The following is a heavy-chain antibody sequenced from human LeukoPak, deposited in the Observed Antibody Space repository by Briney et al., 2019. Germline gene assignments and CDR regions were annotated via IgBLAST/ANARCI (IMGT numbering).Heavy chain of an antibody. V-gene: IGHV4-38-2*02. D-gene: IGHD5-18*01. J-gene: IGHJ4*02. CDR2: IYNSGST. CDR3: ARSQRGYNYGYIDY. CDR1: GYSISSGYF. Sequence: SETLSLTCTVSGYSISSGYFWGWIRQPPGKGLEWIGTIYNSGSTYYNASLESRVTISVDTSKNQFSLMLSSVTAADTAVYYCARSQRGYNYGYIDYWGQGTLVTVSS.